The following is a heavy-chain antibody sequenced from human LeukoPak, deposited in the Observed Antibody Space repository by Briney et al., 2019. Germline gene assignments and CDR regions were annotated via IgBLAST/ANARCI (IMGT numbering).Heavy chain of an antibody. CDR3: ARDFAEDYYMDV. V-gene: IGHV4-59*11. CDR1: GGSISSHY. Sequence: SETLSLTCTVSGGSISSHYWSWIRQPPGKGLEWIGYIYYSGSTNYNPSLKSRVTISVDTSENQFSLKLSSVTAADTAVYYCARDFAEDYYMDVWGKGTTVTVSS. J-gene: IGHJ6*03. CDR2: IYYSGST.